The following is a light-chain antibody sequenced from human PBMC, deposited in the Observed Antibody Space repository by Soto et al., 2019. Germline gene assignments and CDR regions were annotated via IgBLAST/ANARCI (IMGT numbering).Light chain of an antibody. CDR2: DAS. Sequence: EIVLTQSPATLSLSPGQRATLSYGAVQSVSSNYLAWYQQKPGLAPRLLIYDASNRANGIPDRFSGSGSGADFTLTISRLEPEDFATYYCQQYESYSPLTFGGGTKVDIK. CDR1: QSVSSNY. CDR3: QQYESYSPLT. J-gene: IGKJ4*01. V-gene: IGKV3D-20*01.